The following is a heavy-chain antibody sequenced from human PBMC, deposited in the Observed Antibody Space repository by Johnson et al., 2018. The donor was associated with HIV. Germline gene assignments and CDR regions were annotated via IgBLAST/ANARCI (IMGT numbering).Heavy chain of an antibody. V-gene: IGHV3-33*08. D-gene: IGHD5-24*01. CDR3: ARFLLLPNGYNWGFDI. CDR1: GFTFDDYA. J-gene: IGHJ3*02. CDR2: IWYDGSNQ. Sequence: QVQLVESGGGLVQPGRSLRLSCAASGFTFDDYAMSWVRQPPGKGLAWVAVIWYDGSNQFYTDSVKGRFPISRDNSKNTLYLQMNSLRAEDTAVYYCARFLLLPNGYNWGFDIWGQGTMVTVSS.